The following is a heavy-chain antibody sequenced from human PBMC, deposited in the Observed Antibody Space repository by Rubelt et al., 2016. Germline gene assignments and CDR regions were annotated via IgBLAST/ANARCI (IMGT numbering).Heavy chain of an antibody. CDR2: IYHSGST. V-gene: IGHV4-4*02. J-gene: IGHJ5*02. Sequence: QVQLQQWGAGLLKPSGTLSLTCAVSGGSISSSNWWSWVRQPPGKGLEWIGEIYHSGSTNYNPSLKSRVTISVEKSKNQFSLKLSAVTAADTAVYYGARGRWFDPWGQGTLVTVSS. CDR3: ARGRWFDP. CDR1: GGSISSSNW.